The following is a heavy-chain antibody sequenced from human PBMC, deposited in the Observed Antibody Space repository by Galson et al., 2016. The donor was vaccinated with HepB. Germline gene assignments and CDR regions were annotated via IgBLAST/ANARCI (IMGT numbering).Heavy chain of an antibody. D-gene: IGHD6-6*01. CDR2: ISVYNGNT. V-gene: IGHV1-18*01. CDR1: GYTFTTYG. J-gene: IGHJ2*01. CDR3: ARVRYRVAARVTLNWYFDL. Sequence: SVKVSCKASGYTFTTYGISWVRQAPGQGLEWMAWISVYNGNTNYAQKLQGRVTMTTETSTSTAYMELRNLRSDDTAVYYCARVRYRVAARVTLNWYFDLWGRGTLVTVSP.